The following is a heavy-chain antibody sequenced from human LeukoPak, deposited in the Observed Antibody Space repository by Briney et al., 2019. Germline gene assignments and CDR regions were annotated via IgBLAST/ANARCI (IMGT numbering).Heavy chain of an antibody. CDR2: IWFDGSNK. V-gene: IGHV3-30*19. Sequence: GGSLRLSCVASGFTSSTYGMHWVRQAPGKGLEWVSVIWFDGSNKYYADSVKGRFTISRDNSKNTLYLQMNSLRAEDTAVYYCARERQQLVMVYYYGMDVWGQGTTVTVSS. CDR1: GFTSSTYG. D-gene: IGHD6-13*01. J-gene: IGHJ6*02. CDR3: ARERQQLVMVYYYGMDV.